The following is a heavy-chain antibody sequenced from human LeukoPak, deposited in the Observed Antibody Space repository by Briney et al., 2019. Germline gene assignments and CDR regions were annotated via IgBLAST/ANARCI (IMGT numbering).Heavy chain of an antibody. CDR1: GGSISSGSYY. D-gene: IGHD6-6*01. CDR2: IYTSGST. V-gene: IGHV4-61*02. Sequence: SETLSLTCTVSGGSISSGSYYWRWLRQPAGTGLEWIGRIYTSGSTNYNPSLKSRVTISVDTSKDQFSLKLSSVTAADTAVYYCARGIAARLVVNWFDPWGQGTLVTVSS. J-gene: IGHJ5*02. CDR3: ARGIAARLVVNWFDP.